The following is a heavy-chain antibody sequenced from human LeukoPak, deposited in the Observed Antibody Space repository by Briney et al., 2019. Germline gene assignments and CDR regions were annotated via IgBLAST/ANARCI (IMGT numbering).Heavy chain of an antibody. CDR1: GFTFSNCG. Sequence: GGSLRLSCATSGFTFSNCGMSWVRQAPGKGLQWLSVIGGDGTTYYADSVKGRFTVSRDNSENTLYLQMNSLRAEDTAVYYCAKGPYGLGIYSGMNVWGQGPTVTV. J-gene: IGHJ6*02. D-gene: IGHD3-10*01. CDR2: IGGDGTT. V-gene: IGHV3-23*01. CDR3: AKGPYGLGIYSGMNV.